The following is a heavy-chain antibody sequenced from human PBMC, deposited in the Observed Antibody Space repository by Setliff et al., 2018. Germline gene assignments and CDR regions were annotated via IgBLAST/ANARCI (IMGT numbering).Heavy chain of an antibody. Sequence: SETLSLTCTVSGGSISSSSYYWGWIRQPPGKGLEWIVSIYYSGSTYYNPSLKSRVTISVDTSKNQFSLKLSSVTAADTAVYYCARRETYYNFWSGYYAYWGQGTLVTVS. J-gene: IGHJ4*02. V-gene: IGHV4-39*07. CDR3: ARRETYYNFWSGYYAY. CDR1: GGSISSSSYY. CDR2: IYYSGST. D-gene: IGHD3-3*01.